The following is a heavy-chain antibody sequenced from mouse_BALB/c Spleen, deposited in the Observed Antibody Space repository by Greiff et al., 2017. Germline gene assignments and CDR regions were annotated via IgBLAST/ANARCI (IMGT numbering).Heavy chain of an antibody. CDR2: INPSTGYT. V-gene: IGHV1-7*01. CDR1: GYTFTSYW. J-gene: IGHJ2*01. D-gene: IGHD1-1*01. Sequence: VQLQQSGAELAKPGASVKMSCKASGYTFTSYWMHRVKQRPGQGLEWIGYINPSTGYTEYNQKFKDKATLTADKSSSTAYMQLSSLTSEDSAVYYCARDYYGSSYWGQGTTLTVSS. CDR3: ARDYYGSSY.